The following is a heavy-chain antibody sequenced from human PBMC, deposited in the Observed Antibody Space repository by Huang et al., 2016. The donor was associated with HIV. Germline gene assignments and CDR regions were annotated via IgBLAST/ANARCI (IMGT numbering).Heavy chain of an antibody. CDR3: ARARVYYYDGSGFYSRYSFDY. V-gene: IGHV1-8*03. CDR1: GFPFTNYD. J-gene: IGHJ4*02. D-gene: IGHD3-22*01. Sequence: QVQLVQSGAEVRKPGASVKVSCKASGFPFTNYDFNCVRQATGQGLEWMGWMNSNSGNTGYADKCQGRVTITRNTSINTAYMELSSLRSEDTAVYYCARARVYYYDGSGFYSRYSFDYWGQGTLVTVSS. CDR2: MNSNSGNT.